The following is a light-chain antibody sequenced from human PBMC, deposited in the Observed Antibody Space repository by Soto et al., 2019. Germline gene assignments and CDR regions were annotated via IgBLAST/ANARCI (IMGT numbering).Light chain of an antibody. V-gene: IGKV1-27*01. CDR2: SAS. Sequence: DIQMTQSPSSLSASVGDRVTITCRASQGISNYLACYQQKPGKVPNLLIYSASTLQSGVPSRFSGSGARTDFTLTISRLQPDDVATYFWQKYNSAPLACGGGTKVDIK. J-gene: IGKJ4*01. CDR3: QKYNSAPLA. CDR1: QGISNY.